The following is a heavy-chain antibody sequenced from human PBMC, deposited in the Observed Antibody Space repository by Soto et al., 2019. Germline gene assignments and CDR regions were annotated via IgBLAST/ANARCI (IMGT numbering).Heavy chain of an antibody. CDR2: IHHSGSI. J-gene: IGHJ6*02. Sequence: WTWIRQSPERGLEWIGYIHHSGSILYNPSLKSRVTISVDTSKNQFSLHLSSVTAADTAVYFCVREDDGGDTLDVWGQGTTVTVSS. V-gene: IGHV4-30-4*08. CDR3: VREDDGGDTLDV. D-gene: IGHD2-21*02.